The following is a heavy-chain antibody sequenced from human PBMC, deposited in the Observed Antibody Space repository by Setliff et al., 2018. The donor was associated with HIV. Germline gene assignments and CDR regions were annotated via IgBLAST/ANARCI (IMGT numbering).Heavy chain of an antibody. CDR2: INHSGRI. CDR3: ARGDGTKYYYYYYMDV. V-gene: IGHV4-34*01. Sequence: PSETLSLTCAVYGGSFSGYNWNWIRQPPGKGLEWIGEINHSGRIDHNPSLKSRVTISVETSKNQFSLKLSSVTAADTSVYYCARGDGTKYYYYYYMDVWGKGTTVTV. CDR1: GGSFSGYN. D-gene: IGHD1-7*01. J-gene: IGHJ6*03.